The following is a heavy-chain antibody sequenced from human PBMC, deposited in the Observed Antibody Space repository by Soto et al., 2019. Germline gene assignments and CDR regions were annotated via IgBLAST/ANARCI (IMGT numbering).Heavy chain of an antibody. V-gene: IGHV4-59*01. D-gene: IGHD2-15*01. Sequence: SSETLSLTCTVSGGSISGYYWSWIRQPPGKGLEWIGYIYYSGSTNYNPSLKSRVTISVDTSKNQFSLKLSSVTAADTAVYYCARGTYCSGGSCFRAYYYGMDVWGQGTTVTVSS. CDR1: GGSISGYY. J-gene: IGHJ6*02. CDR2: IYYSGST. CDR3: ARGTYCSGGSCFRAYYYGMDV.